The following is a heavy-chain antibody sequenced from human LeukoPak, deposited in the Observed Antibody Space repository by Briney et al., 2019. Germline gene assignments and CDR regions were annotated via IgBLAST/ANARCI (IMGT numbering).Heavy chain of an antibody. J-gene: IGHJ3*02. CDR2: IYYSGST. CDR1: GGSISSGDYY. Sequence: SETLSLTCTVSGGSISSGDYYWSWIRQPPGKGPEWIGYIYYSGSTYYNPSLKSRVTISVDTSKNQFSLKLSSVTAADTAVYYCATQGYSYGIDAFDIWGQGTMVTVSS. CDR3: ATQGYSYGIDAFDI. D-gene: IGHD5-18*01. V-gene: IGHV4-30-4*01.